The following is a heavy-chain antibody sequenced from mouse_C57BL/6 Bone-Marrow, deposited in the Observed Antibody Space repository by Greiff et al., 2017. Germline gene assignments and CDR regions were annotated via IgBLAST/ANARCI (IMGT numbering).Heavy chain of an antibody. Sequence: QVQLQQPGAELVRPGSSVKLSCKASGYTFTSYWMDWVKQRPGQGLEWIGNIYPSDSETHYNQKFKDKATLTVDKSSSTAYMQLSSLTSEDSAVYYCARFGDDGYPFDYWGQGTTLTVSS. D-gene: IGHD2-3*01. V-gene: IGHV1-61*01. J-gene: IGHJ2*01. CDR3: ARFGDDGYPFDY. CDR1: GYTFTSYW. CDR2: IYPSDSET.